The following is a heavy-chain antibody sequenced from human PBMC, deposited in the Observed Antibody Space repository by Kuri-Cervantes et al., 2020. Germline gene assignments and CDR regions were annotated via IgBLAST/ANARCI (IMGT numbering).Heavy chain of an antibody. V-gene: IGHV1-2*02. D-gene: IGHD3-10*01. CDR3: ARDPRFFYGMDV. CDR2: INPNSGGT. CDR1: GGTFSSYA. Sequence: ASVKVSCKASGGTFSSYAISWVRQAPGQGLEWMGWINPNSGGTNYAQKFQGRVTMTRDTSISTAYMELSRLRSDDTAVYYCARDPRFFYGMDVWGQGTTVTVSS. J-gene: IGHJ6*02.